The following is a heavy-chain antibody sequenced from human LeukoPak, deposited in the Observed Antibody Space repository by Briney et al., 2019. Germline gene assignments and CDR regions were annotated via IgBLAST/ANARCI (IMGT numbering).Heavy chain of an antibody. CDR2: IYYSGST. J-gene: IGHJ4*02. CDR3: ARDNGTFGYY. Sequence: PSQTLSLTCAVSGGSISSGGYSWSWIRQPPGKGLEWIGYIYYSGSTNYNPSLKSRVTISVDTSKNQFSLKLSSVTAADTAVYYCARDNGTFGYYWGQGTLVTVSS. CDR1: GGSISSGGYS. V-gene: IGHV4-61*08. D-gene: IGHD1-1*01.